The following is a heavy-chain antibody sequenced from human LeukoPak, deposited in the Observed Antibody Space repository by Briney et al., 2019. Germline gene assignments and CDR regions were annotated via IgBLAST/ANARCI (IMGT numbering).Heavy chain of an antibody. J-gene: IGHJ4*02. D-gene: IGHD3-9*01. CDR1: GFTFSTYW. Sequence: GGSLRLSCAAFGFTFSTYWMNWVRQAPGKGLEWVANIKQDGSQKYYVDSVKGRFTISRDNSKNTLYLQMNSLRAEDTAVYYCAKDRYDILTGYPDYWGQGTLVTVSS. CDR2: IKQDGSQK. CDR3: AKDRYDILTGYPDY. V-gene: IGHV3-7*01.